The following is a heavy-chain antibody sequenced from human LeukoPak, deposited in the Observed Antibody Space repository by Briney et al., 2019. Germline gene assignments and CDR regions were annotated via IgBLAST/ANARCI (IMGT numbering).Heavy chain of an antibody. D-gene: IGHD3-10*01. CDR2: LSGSGGGT. CDR3: AKRGVVVRVFLVGFHKEAYYFDS. J-gene: IGHJ4*02. Sequence: PGGSLRLSCAVSGITLSNYGMSWVRQAPGKGLEWVAGLSGSGGGTNYADSVQGRFTISRDNSKNTLYLQINSLRAEDTAVYFCAKRGVVVRVFLVGFHKEAYYFDSWGQGALVTVSS. CDR1: GITLSNYG. V-gene: IGHV3-23*01.